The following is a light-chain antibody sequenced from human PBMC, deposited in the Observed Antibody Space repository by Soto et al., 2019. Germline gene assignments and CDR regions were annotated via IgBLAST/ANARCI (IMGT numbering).Light chain of an antibody. J-gene: IGKJ1*01. CDR1: QSVSSY. CDR2: DAS. V-gene: IGKV3-11*01. CDR3: QQYGSSGT. Sequence: EIVLTHSPATLSLSPCERATLSCRASQSVSSYLAWYQQKPGQAPRLLIYDASNRATGIPARFSGSGSGTGFTLTISSLEPEDFAVYYCQQYGSSGTFGQGTKVDIK.